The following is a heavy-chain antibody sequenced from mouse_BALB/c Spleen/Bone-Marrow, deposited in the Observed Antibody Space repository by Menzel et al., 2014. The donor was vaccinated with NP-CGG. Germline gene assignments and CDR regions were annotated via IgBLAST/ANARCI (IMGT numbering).Heavy chain of an antibody. CDR1: GFSLKNYG. J-gene: IGHJ1*01. CDR3: ARDWAYGNWYFDV. Sequence: VHLVESGPGLVAPSQSLSITCTVSGFSLKNYGVHWVRQPPGKGLEWLGVIGTGGGTNYNSALMSRPSISIDNSKSQVFLKMNSLQTDDTAMYYCARDWAYGNWYFDVWGAGTPVTVSS. D-gene: IGHD2-1*01. V-gene: IGHV2-9*02. CDR2: IGTGGGT.